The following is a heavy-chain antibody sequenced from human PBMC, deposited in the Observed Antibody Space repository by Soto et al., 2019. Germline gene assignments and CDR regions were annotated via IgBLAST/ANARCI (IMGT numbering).Heavy chain of an antibody. CDR1: RFTFRSYA. CDR3: AKGPWELGSNWFDP. J-gene: IGHJ5*02. CDR2: ISGSGDNT. Sequence: VGSLRLSCTASRFTFRSYAMSWVRQAPGKGLEWVSAISGSGDNTYYADSVKGRFTISRDNSKNTLYLQMNSLRAEDTAVYYCAKGPWELGSNWFDPWGQGTLVTVSS. D-gene: IGHD3-10*01. V-gene: IGHV3-23*01.